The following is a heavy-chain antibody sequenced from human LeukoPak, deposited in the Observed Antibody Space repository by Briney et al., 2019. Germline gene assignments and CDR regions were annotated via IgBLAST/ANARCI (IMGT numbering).Heavy chain of an antibody. CDR3: ARDGDYYGSGSYNY. D-gene: IGHD3-10*01. CDR2: INPNSGGT. V-gene: IGHV1-2*02. J-gene: IGHJ4*02. CDR1: GYTFTGYY. Sequence: ASVKVSCKASGYTFTGYYMHWVRQAPGQGLEWMGWINPNSGGTNYAQKFQGRVTMTRDTSISTAYMELSRLRSDGTAVYYCARDGDYYGSGSYNYWGQGTLVTVSS.